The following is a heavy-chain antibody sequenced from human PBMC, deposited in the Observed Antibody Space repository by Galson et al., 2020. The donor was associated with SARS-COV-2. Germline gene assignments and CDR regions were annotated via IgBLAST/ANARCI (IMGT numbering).Heavy chain of an antibody. J-gene: IGHJ4*02. CDR1: GITVTAEY. CDR3: VRGGGDFGSGSDPVDY. CDR2: VNRGGNT. D-gene: IGHD3-10*01. Sequence: SGITVTAEYMSWVRQAPGKGLEWVSVVNRGGNTFYAESVEGRFTISRDSAKNTLNLQMNSLRAEDTAVYYCVRGGGDFGSGSDPVDYWGQGTLVTVSS. V-gene: IGHV3-66*01.